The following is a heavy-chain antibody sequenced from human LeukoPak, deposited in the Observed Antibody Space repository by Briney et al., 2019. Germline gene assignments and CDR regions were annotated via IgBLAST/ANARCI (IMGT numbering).Heavy chain of an antibody. D-gene: IGHD6-13*01. CDR2: IGTAGDT. CDR1: GFTFSSYD. V-gene: IGHV3-13*04. Sequence: GRSLRLSCAASGFTFSSYDMHWVRQATGKGLEWVSAIGTAGDTYYPGSVKGRFTISRENAKNSLYLQMNSLRAGDTAVYYCARGSSWYLDAFDIWGQGQWSPSLQ. CDR3: ARGSSWYLDAFDI. J-gene: IGHJ3*02.